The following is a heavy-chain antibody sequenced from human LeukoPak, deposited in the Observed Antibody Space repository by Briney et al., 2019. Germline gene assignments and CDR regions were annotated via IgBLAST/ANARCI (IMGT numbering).Heavy chain of an antibody. CDR2: TYDSGST. Sequence: SETLSLTCTISGDSISTSYWSWIRQSPGKGLEWIGYTYDSGSTNYNPSLKSRVTISVDSSKNQFSLRLNSVTAADTAVYYCAKGGGWDAFDIWGQGTMVTVSS. CDR1: GDSISTSY. D-gene: IGHD6-19*01. CDR3: AKGGGWDAFDI. J-gene: IGHJ3*02. V-gene: IGHV4-59*08.